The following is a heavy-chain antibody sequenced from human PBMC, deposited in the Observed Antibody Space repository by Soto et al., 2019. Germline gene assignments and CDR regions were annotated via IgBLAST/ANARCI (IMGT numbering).Heavy chain of an antibody. CDR2: FYYSGST. V-gene: IGHV4-31*03. CDR1: GGSISTGGYY. Sequence: QVQLQESDPGLVKPSQTLSLTCTVPGGSISTGGYYWNWIRQHPGKGLERIGYFYYSGSTYHNPSLKSRVTISVNTSKNQFSLKLSSVTAADTAVYYCARSVFPWGQGTLVTVSS. J-gene: IGHJ5*02. CDR3: ARSVFP.